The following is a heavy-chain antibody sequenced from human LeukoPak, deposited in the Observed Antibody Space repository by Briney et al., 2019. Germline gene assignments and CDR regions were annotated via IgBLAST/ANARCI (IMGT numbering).Heavy chain of an antibody. CDR1: GGSFSGYY. D-gene: IGHD3-22*01. CDR2: INHSGST. J-gene: IGHJ4*02. Sequence: SETLSLTCAVYGGSFSGYYWSWIRQPPGKGLEWIAEINHSGSTNYNPSLKSRVTISVNTSKNQFFLQLSSVTAADTAVYYCAGHYYDSSGYPTVFDYWGQGTLVTVSS. CDR3: AGHYYDSSGYPTVFDY. V-gene: IGHV4-34*01.